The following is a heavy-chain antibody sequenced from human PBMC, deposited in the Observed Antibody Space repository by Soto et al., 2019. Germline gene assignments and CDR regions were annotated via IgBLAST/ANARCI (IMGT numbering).Heavy chain of an antibody. Sequence: GSVKESSKASGYPFTNPDMNLVRQAPRQGLEWMGWMNPDSGHAAYAQKFQGRVTLTTSTSTSTVYMEMRSLGSEDAAVYYCARRPHCSGGICYYGLDNWGQGTLVTVSS. J-gene: IGHJ4*02. V-gene: IGHV1-8*01. CDR2: MNPDSGHA. CDR1: GYPFTNPD. CDR3: ARRPHCSGGICYYGLDN. D-gene: IGHD2-15*01.